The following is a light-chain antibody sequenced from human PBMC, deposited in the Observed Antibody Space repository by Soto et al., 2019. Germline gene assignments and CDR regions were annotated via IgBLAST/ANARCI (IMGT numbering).Light chain of an antibody. Sequence: EIVLTQSPGTLSLSPGERATLSCSASPSVTNFLAWYQQKPGQAPRLLIYGAFNRATGIPARFSGSGSGTDFTLTISSLEPEDSAIYYCQQRNIWPPVTFGQGTRLEIK. CDR3: QQRNIWPPVT. J-gene: IGKJ5*01. CDR2: GAF. CDR1: PSVTNF. V-gene: IGKV3-11*01.